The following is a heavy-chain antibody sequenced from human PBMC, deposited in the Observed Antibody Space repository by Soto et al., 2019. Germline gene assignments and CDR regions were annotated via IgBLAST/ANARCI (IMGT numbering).Heavy chain of an antibody. D-gene: IGHD6-19*01. J-gene: IGHJ3*02. CDR3: AREGLYGSIQDNTFDI. Sequence: QVQLVQSGAEVKRSGASVRISCKASGYTFNRHDINWVRQATGQGPEWIGWMHPNSGNTGYAQKFQARVTMTRYSSITTAYLDLSSLTSEDTAIYYCAREGLYGSIQDNTFDIWGQGTMVSVSS. CDR2: MHPNSGNT. V-gene: IGHV1-8*01. CDR1: GYTFNRHD.